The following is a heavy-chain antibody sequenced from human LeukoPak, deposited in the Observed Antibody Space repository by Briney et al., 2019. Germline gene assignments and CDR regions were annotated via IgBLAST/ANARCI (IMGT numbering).Heavy chain of an antibody. V-gene: IGHV4-34*01. CDR1: GGSFSGYY. CDR3: ARAIIVVVPAAEIYYYGMDV. J-gene: IGHJ6*02. Sequence: PSETLSLTCAVYGGSFSGYYWSWIRQPPGKGLEWIGEINHSGSTNYNPSLKSRVTISVDTSKNQFSLKLSSVTAADTAVYYCARAIIVVVPAAEIYYYGMDVWGQGTTVTVSS. D-gene: IGHD2-2*01. CDR2: INHSGST.